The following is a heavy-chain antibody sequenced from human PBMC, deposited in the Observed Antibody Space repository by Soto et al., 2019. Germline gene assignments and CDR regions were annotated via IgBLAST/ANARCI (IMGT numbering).Heavy chain of an antibody. V-gene: IGHV3-66*01. CDR3: ARGIVKAYFDY. D-gene: IGHD1-26*01. J-gene: IGHJ4*02. CDR2: IYSGGST. Sequence: GGSLRLSCAASGFTVSSNYMSWVRQAPGKGLEWVSVIYSGGSTYYADSVKGRFTISRDNSKNTLYLQMNSLRAEDTAVYYCARGIVKAYFDYWGQGTLVTVPQ. CDR1: GFTVSSNY.